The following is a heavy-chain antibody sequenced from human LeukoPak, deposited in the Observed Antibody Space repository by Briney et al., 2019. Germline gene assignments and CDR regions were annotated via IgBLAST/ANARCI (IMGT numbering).Heavy chain of an antibody. CDR3: SRDLGRYCRSTSCYFAPPYYYYMDV. V-gene: IGHV1-18*01. J-gene: IGHJ6*03. CDR2: ISAYNGNT. D-gene: IGHD2-2*01. CDR1: GYTFTSYG. Sequence: ASVKVSCKASGYTFTSYGISWVRQAPGQGLEWMGWISAYNGNTNYAQKLQGRVTMTTDTSTSTAYMELRNLRSNDTAVYYFSRDLGRYCRSTSCYFAPPYYYYMDVWGKGTTVTISS.